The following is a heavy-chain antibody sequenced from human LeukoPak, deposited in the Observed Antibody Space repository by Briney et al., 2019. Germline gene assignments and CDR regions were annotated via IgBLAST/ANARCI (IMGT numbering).Heavy chain of an antibody. CDR1: GFTFSSYS. Sequence: LRLSCAASGFTFSSYSMNWVRQPPGKGLEWIGYIYYSGSTYYNPSLKSRVTISVDTSKNQFSLKLSSVTAADTAVYYCARVPTTFWFDPWGQGTLVTVSS. CDR3: ARVPTTFWFDP. D-gene: IGHD4-17*01. J-gene: IGHJ5*02. V-gene: IGHV4-30-4*08. CDR2: IYYSGST.